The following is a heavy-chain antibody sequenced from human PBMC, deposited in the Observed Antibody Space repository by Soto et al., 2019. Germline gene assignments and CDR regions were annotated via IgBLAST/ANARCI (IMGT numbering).Heavy chain of an antibody. CDR1: GFTFENYA. J-gene: IGHJ4*02. Sequence: EVQLVESGEGLVQPGRSLRLSGAASGFTFENYAMHWVREAPGKGLEWVSGISWNSGNIGYADSVRGRFTISRDNAKNSLYLQMNSLRPEDTALYYCAKDKVYSNYEYYFDYWGQGTLVTVSS. D-gene: IGHD4-4*01. V-gene: IGHV3-9*01. CDR2: ISWNSGNI. CDR3: AKDKVYSNYEYYFDY.